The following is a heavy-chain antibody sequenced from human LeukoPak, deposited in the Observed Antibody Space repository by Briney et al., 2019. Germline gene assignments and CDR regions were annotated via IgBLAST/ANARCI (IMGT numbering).Heavy chain of an antibody. CDR1: GGSFSDSY. J-gene: IGHJ4*01. D-gene: IGHD6-25*01. CDR2: IDHTGRT. Sequence: SETLSLTCAVSGGSFSDSYWSWIRQPPGKGLEWIGEIDHTGRTYDSPSLKSRVTVSVDTSNNQFSLKLTSVTAADTAVYYCARARGAEAIDYWGQGNLVTVSS. CDR3: ARARGAEAIDY. V-gene: IGHV4-34*01.